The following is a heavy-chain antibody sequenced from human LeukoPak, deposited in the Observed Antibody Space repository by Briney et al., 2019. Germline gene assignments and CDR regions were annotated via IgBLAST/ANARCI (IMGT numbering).Heavy chain of an antibody. Sequence: SETLSLTCTVSGGSISSYYWSWIRQPPGKGLEWIGYIYYSGSTNYNPSLKSRVTISVDTSKNQFSLKLSSVTAADTAVYYCARGRPGIAATSYYYYMDVWGKGTTVTVSS. J-gene: IGHJ6*03. V-gene: IGHV4-59*01. D-gene: IGHD6-13*01. CDR1: GGSISSYY. CDR2: IYYSGST. CDR3: ARGRPGIAATSYYYYMDV.